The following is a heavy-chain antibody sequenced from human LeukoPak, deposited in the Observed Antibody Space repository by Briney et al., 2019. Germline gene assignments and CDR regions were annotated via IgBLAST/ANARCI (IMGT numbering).Heavy chain of an antibody. CDR1: GFNFNSYT. V-gene: IGHV3-23*05. Sequence: GGSLRLSCAASGFNFNSYTMNWVRQAPGKGPQWVANILASGSPTYYADSVKGRFIISRDNSKNTLYLQVNNLRAEDTAVYYCARGPNSNWSGLDFWGQGTLLTVSS. CDR2: ILASGSPT. D-gene: IGHD6-6*01. CDR3: ARGPNSNWSGLDF. J-gene: IGHJ4*02.